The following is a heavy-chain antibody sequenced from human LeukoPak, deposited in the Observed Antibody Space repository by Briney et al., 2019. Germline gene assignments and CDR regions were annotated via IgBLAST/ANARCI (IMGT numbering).Heavy chain of an antibody. J-gene: IGHJ6*02. CDR1: GFTFSSYA. CDR2: ISGSGGST. V-gene: IGHV3-23*01. Sequence: GGSLRLSCAASGFTFSSYAMSWVRQAPGKGLEWVSAISGSGGSTYYADSVKGRFTISRDNSKNTLYLQMNSLRAGDTAVYYCAKGIAAAGLYYYYGMDVRGQGTTVTVSS. D-gene: IGHD6-13*01. CDR3: AKGIAAAGLYYYYGMDV.